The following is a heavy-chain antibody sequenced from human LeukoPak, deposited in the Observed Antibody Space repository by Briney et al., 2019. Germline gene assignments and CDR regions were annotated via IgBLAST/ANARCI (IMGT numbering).Heavy chain of an antibody. CDR1: GFTFSSYW. CDR3: AKIPHYYDSSGYYFSAFDI. CDR2: INGDGSST. J-gene: IGHJ3*02. Sequence: GGSLRLSCAASGFTFSSYWMHWVRQAPGKGLVWVSRINGDGSSTGYADSVKGRFTISRDNAKNTLYLQMNSLRADDTAVYYCAKIPHYYDSSGYYFSAFDIWGQGTMVTVSS. V-gene: IGHV3-74*01. D-gene: IGHD3-22*01.